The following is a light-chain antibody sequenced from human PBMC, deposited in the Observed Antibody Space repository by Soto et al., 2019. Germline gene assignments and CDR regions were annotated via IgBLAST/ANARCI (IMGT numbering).Light chain of an antibody. Sequence: EIVLTQSPGTLSLSPGERATLSCRVSQSVFSSYLAWYQKKPGQAPRLLIYGASTRATGIPARFSGSGSGTEFTLTIDSLQSEDFAVYYCQQWNNWPHTFGPGTKVDIK. CDR1: QSVFSSY. CDR3: QQWNNWPHT. CDR2: GAS. V-gene: IGKV3-15*01. J-gene: IGKJ3*01.